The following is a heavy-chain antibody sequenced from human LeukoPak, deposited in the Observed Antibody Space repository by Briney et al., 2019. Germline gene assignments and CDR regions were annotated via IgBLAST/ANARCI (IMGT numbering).Heavy chain of an antibody. D-gene: IGHD3-10*01. CDR1: GYTFTGYY. CDR2: INPNSGGT. CDR3: ARDPDGIYYMDV. V-gene: IGHV1-2*02. J-gene: IGHJ6*03. Sequence: ASVKVSCKASGYTFTGYYMHWVRQAPGQGLEWMGWINPNSGGTNYAQKLQGRVTMTRDTSISTAYMELSRLRSDDTAVYYCARDPDGIYYMDVWGKGTTVTVSS.